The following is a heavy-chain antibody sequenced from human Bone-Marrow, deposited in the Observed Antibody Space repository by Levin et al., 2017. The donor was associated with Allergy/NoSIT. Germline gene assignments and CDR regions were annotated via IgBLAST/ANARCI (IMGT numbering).Heavy chain of an antibody. CDR3: AREEGDIAVAGDY. D-gene: IGHD6-19*01. V-gene: IGHV3-33*01. J-gene: IGHJ4*02. CDR1: GFTFSSYG. Sequence: PGGSLRLSCAASGFTFSSYGMHWVRQAPGKGLEWVAVIWYDGSNKYYADSVKGRFTISRDNSKNTLYLQMNSLRAEDTAVYYCAREEGDIAVAGDYWGQGTLVTVSS. CDR2: IWYDGSNK.